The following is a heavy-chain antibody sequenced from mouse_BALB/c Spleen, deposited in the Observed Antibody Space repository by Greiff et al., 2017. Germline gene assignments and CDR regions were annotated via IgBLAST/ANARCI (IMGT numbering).Heavy chain of an antibody. V-gene: IGHV5-17*02. Sequence: DVKLVESGGGLVQPGGSRKLSCAASGFTFSSFGMHWVRQAPEKGLEWVAYISSGSSTIYYADTVKGRFTISRDNPKNTLFLQMTSLRSEDTAMYYCARAITTVLFAYWGQGTLVTVSA. CDR3: ARAITTVLFAY. CDR2: ISSGSSTI. D-gene: IGHD2-4*01. J-gene: IGHJ3*01. CDR1: GFTFSSFG.